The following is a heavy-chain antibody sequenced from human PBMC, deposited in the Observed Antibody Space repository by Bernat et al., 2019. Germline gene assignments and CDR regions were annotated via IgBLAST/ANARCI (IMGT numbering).Heavy chain of an antibody. J-gene: IGHJ6*02. D-gene: IGHD4-11*01. Sequence: QLQLQESGPGLVKPSETLSLTCTVSGGSISSGGYYWSWIRQHPGEGLEWIGYIYYSGSTSYTPSLRSRITISVDTSKNQFSLKLSSVTAADTAVYYCACDFYSAAGLDVWGQGTTVTVSS. V-gene: IGHV4-31*03. CDR2: IYYSGST. CDR1: GGSISSGGYY. CDR3: ACDFYSAAGLDV.